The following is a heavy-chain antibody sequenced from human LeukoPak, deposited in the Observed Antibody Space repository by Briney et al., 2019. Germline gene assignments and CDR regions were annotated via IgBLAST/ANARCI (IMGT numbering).Heavy chain of an antibody. CDR2: ISYDGSNK. D-gene: IGHD4-17*01. Sequence: GGSLRLSCADSGFTFSSYAMHWVRQAPGKGLEWVAVISYDGSNKYYADSVKGRFTISRDNSKNTLYLQMNSLRAEDTAVYYCARDISPYGDYVFDYWGQGTLVTVSS. CDR1: GFTFSSYA. J-gene: IGHJ4*02. CDR3: ARDISPYGDYVFDY. V-gene: IGHV3-30*04.